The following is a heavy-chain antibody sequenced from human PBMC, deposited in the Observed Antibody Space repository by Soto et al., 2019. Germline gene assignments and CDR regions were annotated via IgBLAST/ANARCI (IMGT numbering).Heavy chain of an antibody. CDR3: VRHETTYYDSSGYYSNWYFDL. CDR1: GYSFTSYW. Sequence: PGESLKISCKGSGYSFTSYWISWVRQMPGKGLEWMGRIDPSDSYTNYSPSFQGHVTISADKSISTAYLQWSSLKASDTAMYYCVRHETTYYDSSGYYSNWYFDLWGRGTLVTVSS. D-gene: IGHD3-22*01. CDR2: IDPSDSYT. J-gene: IGHJ2*01. V-gene: IGHV5-10-1*01.